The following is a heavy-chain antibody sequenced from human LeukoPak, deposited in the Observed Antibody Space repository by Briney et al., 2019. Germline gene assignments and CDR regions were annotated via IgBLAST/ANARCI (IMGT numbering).Heavy chain of an antibody. Sequence: PSETLSLTCAVYGGSFSGYYWSWIRQPPGKGLGWIGEINHSGSTNYNPSLKSRVTISVDTSKNQFSLKLSSVTAADTAVYYCACPSRDGYNCLDYWGQGTLVTVSS. V-gene: IGHV4-34*01. CDR1: GGSFSGYY. J-gene: IGHJ4*02. D-gene: IGHD5-24*01. CDR3: ACPSRDGYNCLDY. CDR2: INHSGST.